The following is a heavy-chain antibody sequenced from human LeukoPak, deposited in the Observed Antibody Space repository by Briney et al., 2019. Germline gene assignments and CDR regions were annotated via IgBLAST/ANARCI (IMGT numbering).Heavy chain of an antibody. J-gene: IGHJ4*02. D-gene: IGHD3-10*01. Sequence: GASVKVSCKASGYTFTSYAMNCVRQAPGQGLEWMGWINTNTGNPTYAQGFTGRFVFSLDTSVSTAYLQISSLKAEDTAVYYCARVTFGGVRGVIITIDYWGQGTLVTVSS. CDR2: INTNTGNP. CDR1: GYTFTSYA. CDR3: ARVTFGGVRGVIITIDY. V-gene: IGHV7-4-1*02.